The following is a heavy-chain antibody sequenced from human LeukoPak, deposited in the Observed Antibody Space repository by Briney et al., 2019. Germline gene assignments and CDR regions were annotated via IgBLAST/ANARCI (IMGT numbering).Heavy chain of an antibody. V-gene: IGHV3-48*03. CDR1: GFTFSIFE. CDR3: VRGGGPSYKYNAFDI. D-gene: IGHD2-15*01. Sequence: GGSLRLSCTVSGFTFSIFEMNWVRRAPGKGLEWVAYITNSGSTIDYADSVKGRFTISRDNARNSLYLQMSSLRAEDTAVYYCVRGGGPSYKYNAFDIWGQGTMVTVSS. CDR2: ITNSGSTI. J-gene: IGHJ3*02.